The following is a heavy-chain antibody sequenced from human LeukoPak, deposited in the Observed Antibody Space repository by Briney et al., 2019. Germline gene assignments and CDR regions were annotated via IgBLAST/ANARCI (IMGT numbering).Heavy chain of an antibody. CDR1: GFTFSNAW. Sequence: PGGSLRLSCAAPGFTFSNAWMSWVRQAQGKGVEGVGRIKRKTEGCTKDYDAAGKGRFTRSREDAKKEMYMQIHSLKTEDTAVYYCTIRSGTIGYWGQGTLVTVSS. CDR3: TIRSGTIGY. J-gene: IGHJ4*02. CDR2: IKRKTEGCTK. V-gene: IGHV3-15*01. D-gene: IGHD1-26*01.